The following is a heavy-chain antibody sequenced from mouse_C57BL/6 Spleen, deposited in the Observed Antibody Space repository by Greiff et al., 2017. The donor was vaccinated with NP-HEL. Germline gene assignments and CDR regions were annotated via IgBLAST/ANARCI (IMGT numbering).Heavy chain of an antibody. CDR1: GYTFTDYE. CDR3: TRDEGLYYFDY. Sequence: QVQLKESGAELVRPGASVTLSCKASGYTFTDYEMHWVKQTPVHGLEWIGAIDPETGGTAYNQKFKGKAILTADKSSSTAYMELRSLTSEDSAVYYCTRDEGLYYFDYWGQGTTLTVSS. D-gene: IGHD3-3*01. J-gene: IGHJ2*01. V-gene: IGHV1-15*01. CDR2: IDPETGGT.